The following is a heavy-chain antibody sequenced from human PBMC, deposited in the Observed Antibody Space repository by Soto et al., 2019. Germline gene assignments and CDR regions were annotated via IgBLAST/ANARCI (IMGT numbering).Heavy chain of an antibody. CDR2: IKSKTDGGTT. D-gene: IGHD3-22*01. CDR3: PTALNYYDSSGYYPYYFDY. V-gene: IGHV3-15*01. Sequence: GGSLRLSCAASGFTFSNAWMSWVRQAPGKGLEWVGRIKSKTDGGTTDYAAPVKGRFTISRDDSKNTLYLQMNSLKTEDTAVYYCPTALNYYDSSGYYPYYFDYWGQGTLVTVSS. CDR1: GFTFSNAW. J-gene: IGHJ4*02.